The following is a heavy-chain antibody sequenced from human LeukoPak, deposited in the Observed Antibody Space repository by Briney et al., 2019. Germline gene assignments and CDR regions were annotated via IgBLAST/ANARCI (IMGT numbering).Heavy chain of an antibody. Sequence: SVKVSCKASGGTFSSYAISWVRQAPGQGLEWMGGIIPIFGTANYAQKFQGRVTITADESTSTAYMELSSLRSEDTAVYYCARLNTIFGVVSYYYYMDVWGKGTTVTVSS. CDR2: IIPIFGTA. CDR1: GGTFSSYA. CDR3: ARLNTIFGVVSYYYYMDV. J-gene: IGHJ6*03. D-gene: IGHD3-3*01. V-gene: IGHV1-69*13.